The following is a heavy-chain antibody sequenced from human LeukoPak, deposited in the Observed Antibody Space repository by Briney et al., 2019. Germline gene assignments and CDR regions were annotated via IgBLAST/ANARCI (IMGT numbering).Heavy chain of an antibody. V-gene: IGHV4-39*07. CDR1: GGSISSSSYY. Sequence: SETLSLTCTVSGGSISSSSYYWGWIRQPPGKGLEWIGSIYYSGSTYYNPSLKSRVTISVDRSKNQFSLKLSSVTAADTAVYYCARDNRGATNDAFDIWGQGTMVTVSS. CDR3: ARDNRGATNDAFDI. CDR2: IYYSGST. J-gene: IGHJ3*02. D-gene: IGHD3-16*01.